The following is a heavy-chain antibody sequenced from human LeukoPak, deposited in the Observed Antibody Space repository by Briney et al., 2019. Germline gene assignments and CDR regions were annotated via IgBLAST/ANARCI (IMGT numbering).Heavy chain of an antibody. Sequence: GGSLRLSCAASGFTFSSYSMNWVRQAPGKGLEWVSSISSSSSYIYYADSVKGRFTISRDNAKNSLYLQMNSLRAEDTAVYYCARDFGHYYDSSGYPRPYYYYYYMDVWGKGTTVTVSS. CDR3: ARDFGHYYDSSGYPRPYYYYYYMDV. V-gene: IGHV3-21*01. D-gene: IGHD3-22*01. J-gene: IGHJ6*03. CDR1: GFTFSSYS. CDR2: ISSSSSYI.